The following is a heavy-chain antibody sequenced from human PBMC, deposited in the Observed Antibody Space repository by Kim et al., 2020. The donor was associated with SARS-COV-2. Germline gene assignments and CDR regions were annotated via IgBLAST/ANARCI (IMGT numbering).Heavy chain of an antibody. CDR3: VXLFTSGWYADP. CDR1: GFMFSVHG. Sequence: GGSLRLSCAASGFMFSVHGMEWVRQAPGKGLEWVAAISNDGNDKYYVDSVKGRFXTSXXNPKNTLYLXLDSLTPEDTAXXXCVXLFTSGWYADPXGXGTLXXVSS. V-gene: IGHV3-30*03. D-gene: IGHD6-19*01. CDR2: ISNDGNDK. J-gene: IGHJ5*02.